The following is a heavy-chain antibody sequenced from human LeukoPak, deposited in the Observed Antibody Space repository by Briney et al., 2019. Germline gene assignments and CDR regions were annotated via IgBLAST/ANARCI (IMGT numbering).Heavy chain of an antibody. CDR1: GFTFSSYW. Sequence: PGGSLRLSCAASGFTFSSYWMSWVRQAPGKGLXXXANIRQDGSEKYYVDSVKGRFTISRDNAKNSLYLQMNSLRAEDTAVYFCARDYYDTTGPLTYWGQGTLVTVSS. V-gene: IGHV3-7*01. CDR2: IRQDGSEK. D-gene: IGHD3-22*01. J-gene: IGHJ4*02. CDR3: ARDYYDTTGPLTY.